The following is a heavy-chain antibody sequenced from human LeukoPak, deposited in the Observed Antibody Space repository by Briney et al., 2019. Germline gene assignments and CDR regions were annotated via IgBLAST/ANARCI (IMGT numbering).Heavy chain of an antibody. D-gene: IGHD5-24*01. CDR1: GYSFTSYW. Sequence: GEPLQFSCQGSGYSFTSYWFSWVRQLPGKGLEWMGIIYPGDSDTRYSPSFQGQVTISVDKSISTAYLQWRSLKASDTAMYYCARRGAGRDGYGGYWGQGTLVTVSS. CDR2: IYPGDSDT. V-gene: IGHV5-51*01. J-gene: IGHJ4*02. CDR3: ARRGAGRDGYGGY.